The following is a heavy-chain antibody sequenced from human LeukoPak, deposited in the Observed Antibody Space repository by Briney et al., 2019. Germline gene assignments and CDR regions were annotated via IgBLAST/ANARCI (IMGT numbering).Heavy chain of an antibody. J-gene: IGHJ4*02. CDR2: ISGSGGST. CDR1: GFTFSSYG. V-gene: IGHV3-23*01. CDR3: AKGITATIFRDVYYFDY. Sequence: GGTLRLSCAASGFTFSSYGMSWVRQAPGKGLEWVSAISGSGGSTYYADSVKGRFTISRDNSKNTLYLQMNSLRAEDTAVYYCAKGITATIFRDVYYFDYWGQGTLVTVSS. D-gene: IGHD5-24*01.